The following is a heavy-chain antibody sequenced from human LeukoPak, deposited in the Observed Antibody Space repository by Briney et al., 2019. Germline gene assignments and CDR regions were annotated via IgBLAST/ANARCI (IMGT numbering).Heavy chain of an antibody. CDR2: IWHDGSNK. D-gene: IGHD2-21*01. CDR1: AFTFSNYG. Sequence: GGSLRLSCAASAFTFSNYGMHWVRQAPGKGLEWVAVIWHDGSNKYYADSVKGRFTISRDNAKNSLYLQLDSLRAEDTAVYYCAAYGRGYWGQGTLVTVSS. V-gene: IGHV3-33*03. CDR3: AAYGRGY. J-gene: IGHJ4*02.